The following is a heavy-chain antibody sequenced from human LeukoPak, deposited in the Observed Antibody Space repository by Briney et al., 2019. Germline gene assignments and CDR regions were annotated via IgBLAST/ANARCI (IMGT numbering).Heavy chain of an antibody. J-gene: IGHJ3*02. CDR2: INHSGGT. V-gene: IGHV4-34*01. CDR1: GGSFSGFR. D-gene: IGHD2-2*01. Sequence: SETLSLTCAVSGGSFSGFRWHWIRQPPGKGPEWIGEINHSGGTTYNPSLKSRVTISVDTSKIQFSLNLTSVTAADTAVYYCALELVVPAALERLNAFDIWAMGQWSPSLQ. CDR3: ALELVVPAALERLNAFDI.